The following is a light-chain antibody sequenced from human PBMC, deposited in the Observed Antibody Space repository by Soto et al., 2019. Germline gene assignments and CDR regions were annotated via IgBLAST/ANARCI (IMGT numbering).Light chain of an antibody. CDR1: QSVSSN. CDR3: QQYNNWPHT. Sequence: EIVMTQSPATLSVSPGERATLSCRASQSVSSNLAWYQQKPGQAPRLLIYGASTRATGIPARFSGSGSGTEFTLTISSLQSEDFAVYYCQQYNNWPHTVGGRTKV. J-gene: IGKJ4*01. CDR2: GAS. V-gene: IGKV3-15*01.